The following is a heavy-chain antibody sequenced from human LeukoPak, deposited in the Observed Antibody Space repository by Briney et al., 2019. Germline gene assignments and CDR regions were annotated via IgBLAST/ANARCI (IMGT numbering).Heavy chain of an antibody. Sequence: PSETLSLTCTVSGGSISSGGYYWRWVRQHPGKGLEWIGYIYYSGSTYYNPSLKSRVTISVDTSKNQFSLKLSSVTAADTAVYYCATGAKLSPRAQIFGVGNDAFDIWGQGTMVTVSS. CDR2: IYYSGST. CDR1: GGSISSGGYY. V-gene: IGHV4-31*03. D-gene: IGHD3-3*01. J-gene: IGHJ3*02. CDR3: ATGAKLSPRAQIFGVGNDAFDI.